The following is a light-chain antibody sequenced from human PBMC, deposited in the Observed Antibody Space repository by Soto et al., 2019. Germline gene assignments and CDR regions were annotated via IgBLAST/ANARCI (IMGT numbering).Light chain of an antibody. V-gene: IGLV2-14*03. Sequence: QSALTQPASVSGSPGQSITISCTGTSSDVGAYTFVSWYQQHPDKVPKLMIFDVSSRPSGVSDRFSGSKSGNTASLTISGLQPEDEADYYCSSYTSSSTHVFGSGPKVTVL. CDR3: SSYTSSSTHV. CDR2: DVS. J-gene: IGLJ1*01. CDR1: SSDVGAYTF.